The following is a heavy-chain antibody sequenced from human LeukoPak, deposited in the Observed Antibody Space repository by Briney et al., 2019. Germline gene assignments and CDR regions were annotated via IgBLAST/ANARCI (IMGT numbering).Heavy chain of an antibody. V-gene: IGHV3-7*01. J-gene: IGHJ4*02. CDR3: ARDGVLPSTVTTFDY. D-gene: IGHD4-17*01. CDR2: IKQDGSEK. Sequence: GGPLRLSCAASGFTFSSYWMSWVRQAPGKGLEWVANIKQDGSEKYYVDSVKGRFTISRDNAKNPLYLQMNSLRAEDTAVYYCARDGVLPSTVTTFDYWGQGTLVTVSS. CDR1: GFTFSSYW.